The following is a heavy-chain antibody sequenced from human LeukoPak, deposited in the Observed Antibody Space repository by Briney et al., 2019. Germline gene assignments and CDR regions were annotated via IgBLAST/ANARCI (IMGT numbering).Heavy chain of an antibody. J-gene: IGHJ2*01. D-gene: IGHD3-16*01. V-gene: IGHV1-69*13. CDR1: GGTFSIYA. CDR2: IIPIFGTA. Sequence: SVKVSCKASGGTFSIYAISWVRQAPGQGLEWMGGIIPIFGTANYAQKFQGRVTITADESTSTAYMELSSLRSEDTAVYYCAGPSRGGINWYFDLWGRGTLVTVSS. CDR3: AGPSRGGINWYFDL.